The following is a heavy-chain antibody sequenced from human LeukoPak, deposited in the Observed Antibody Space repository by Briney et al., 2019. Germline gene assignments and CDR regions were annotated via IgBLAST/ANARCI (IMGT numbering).Heavy chain of an antibody. D-gene: IGHD1-26*01. CDR2: INHSGST. CDR1: GGSFSGYY. Sequence: SETLSLTCAVYGGSFSGYYWSWIRQPPGKGLEWIGEINHSGSTNYNPSLKSRVTISVDTSKNQFSLKLSSVTAADTAVYYCARGRYSGSYYSLTFDYWGQGTLVTVSS. J-gene: IGHJ4*02. V-gene: IGHV4-34*01. CDR3: ARGRYSGSYYSLTFDY.